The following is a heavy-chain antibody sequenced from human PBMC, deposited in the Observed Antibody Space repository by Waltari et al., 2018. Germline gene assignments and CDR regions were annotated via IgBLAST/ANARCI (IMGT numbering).Heavy chain of an antibody. CDR1: GGSFSGYY. V-gene: IGHV4-34*01. Sequence: QVQLQQGGAGLLKPSETLSLTCAVYGGSFSGYYWSWIRPPPGKGLEWIGEINHSGSTNYNPSLKSRVTISVDTSKNQFSLKLSSVTAADTAVYYCARTPVSSTYYYYMDVWGKGTTVTVSS. CDR3: ARTPVSSTYYYYMDV. J-gene: IGHJ6*03. D-gene: IGHD2-2*01. CDR2: INHSGST.